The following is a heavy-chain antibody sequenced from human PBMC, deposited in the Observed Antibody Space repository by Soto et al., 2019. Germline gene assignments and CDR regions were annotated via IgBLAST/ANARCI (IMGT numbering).Heavy chain of an antibody. V-gene: IGHV4-61*05. CDR1: GGSVRSCRYY. CDR2: VYYSGST. Sequence: PSETLSLTCTASGGSVRSCRYYWGWIRQPPGKGLEWIGYVYYSGSTNYSPSLKRRVTISVDKSKNQFSLKLSSVTAAETAVYYSARDHFIAVAGTEYYYYGMDVWGQGTTVAVSS. CDR3: ARDHFIAVAGTEYYYYGMDV. D-gene: IGHD6-19*01. J-gene: IGHJ6*02.